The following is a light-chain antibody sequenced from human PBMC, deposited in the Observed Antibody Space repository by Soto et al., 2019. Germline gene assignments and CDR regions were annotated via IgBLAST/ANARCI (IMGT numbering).Light chain of an antibody. J-gene: IGKJ1*01. V-gene: IGKV2-28*01. CDR3: MQSLQTPWT. CDR2: LGS. CDR1: QSLVPSNGYNY. Sequence: DLVMTQSPLSLPVTPGEPASISCRSSQSLVPSNGYNYLDWYLQKPGQSPQLLIYLGSNRASGVPDRFSGSGSGTDFTLKISRVEAEDVGVYYCMQSLQTPWTFGQGTKVEIK.